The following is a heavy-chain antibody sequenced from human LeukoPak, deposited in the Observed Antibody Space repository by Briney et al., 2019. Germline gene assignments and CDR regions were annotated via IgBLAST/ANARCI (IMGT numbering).Heavy chain of an antibody. CDR1: GYTFTGYY. V-gene: IGHV1-2*02. J-gene: IGHJ4*02. Sequence: SVTVSCKASGYTFTGYYICWVRPAPGQGLECMGWINANTGVTNYAQKFWGRVTMTRDTSVSTAYMELSRLTSDDTAVYFCAREYGDNSAAHFDSRGQGTVGTVSS. CDR2: INANTGVT. CDR3: AREYGDNSAAHFDS. D-gene: IGHD4/OR15-4a*01.